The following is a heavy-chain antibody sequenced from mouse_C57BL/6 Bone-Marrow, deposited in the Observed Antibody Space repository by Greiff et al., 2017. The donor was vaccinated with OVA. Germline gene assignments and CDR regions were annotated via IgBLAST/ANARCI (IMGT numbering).Heavy chain of an antibody. J-gene: IGHJ2*01. CDR1: GYTFTSYG. V-gene: IGHV1-81*01. Sequence: VQLQESGAELARPGASVKLSCKASGYTFTSYGISWVKQRTGQGLAWIGEIYPRSGNTYYNEKFKGKATLTADKSSSTAYMELRSLASEDSAVYFCARKDYYGSSLYFDYWGQGTTLTVSS. CDR2: IYPRSGNT. D-gene: IGHD1-1*01. CDR3: ARKDYYGSSLYFDY.